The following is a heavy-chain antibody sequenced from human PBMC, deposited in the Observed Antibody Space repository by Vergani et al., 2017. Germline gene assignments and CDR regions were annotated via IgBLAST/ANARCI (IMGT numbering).Heavy chain of an antibody. CDR3: AKDRLLAPPEAAAGP. Sequence: EVHLLESGGGQVEAGGSLRLSCVASGFTFSNSAMSWVRQTSGKGLEWVSAISGHGDRTYYADSVKGRFTISRDNSKNTLYLQMNSLRAEDTAVYYCAKDRLLAPPEAAAGPWGQGTLVTVSS. CDR2: ISGHGDRT. CDR1: GFTFSNSA. J-gene: IGHJ5*02. D-gene: IGHD6-13*01. V-gene: IGHV3-23*01.